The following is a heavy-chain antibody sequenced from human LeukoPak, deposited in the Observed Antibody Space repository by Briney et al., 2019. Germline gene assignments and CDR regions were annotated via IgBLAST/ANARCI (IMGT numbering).Heavy chain of an antibody. Sequence: GGSLRLSCAASGFTFSSYSMNWVRQAPGKGLEWVSVIYSGGSTYYADSVKGRFTISRDNSKNTLYLQMNSLRAEDTAVYYCASGSPGDYWGQGTLVTVSS. J-gene: IGHJ4*02. D-gene: IGHD3-10*01. CDR1: GFTFSSYS. CDR2: IYSGGST. CDR3: ASGSPGDY. V-gene: IGHV3-66*01.